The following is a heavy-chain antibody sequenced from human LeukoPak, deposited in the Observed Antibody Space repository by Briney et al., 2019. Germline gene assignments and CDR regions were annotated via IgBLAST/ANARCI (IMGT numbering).Heavy chain of an antibody. V-gene: IGHV3-30*03. CDR2: ISYDGSNK. Sequence: GGSLRLSCAASGFTFSSYGMHWVRLAPGKGLEWVAVISYDGSNKYYADSVKGRFTISRDNSKNTLYLQMNSLRAEDTAVYYCEVVVAATPCAFDIWGQGTMVTVSS. CDR1: GFTFSSYG. D-gene: IGHD2-15*01. J-gene: IGHJ3*02. CDR3: EVVVAATPCAFDI.